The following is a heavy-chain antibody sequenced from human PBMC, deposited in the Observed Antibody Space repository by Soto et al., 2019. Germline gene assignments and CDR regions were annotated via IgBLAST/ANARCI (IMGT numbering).Heavy chain of an antibody. J-gene: IGHJ6*02. CDR1: GFTFSSYA. CDR3: AKDLGYCSSTSCPGHYYYYYGMDV. V-gene: IGHV3-23*01. CDR2: ISGSGGST. Sequence: GGSLRLSCAASGFTFSSYAMIWVRQAPGKGLEWVSAISGSGGSTYYADSVKGRFTISRDNSKNTLYLQMNSLRAEDTAVYYCAKDLGYCSSTSCPGHYYYYYGMDVWGQGTTVTVSS. D-gene: IGHD2-2*01.